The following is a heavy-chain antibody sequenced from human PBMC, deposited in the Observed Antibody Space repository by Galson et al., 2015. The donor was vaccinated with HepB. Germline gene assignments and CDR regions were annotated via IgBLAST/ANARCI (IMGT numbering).Heavy chain of an antibody. J-gene: IGHJ4*02. V-gene: IGHV3-23*01. CDR3: ARRYGDYNPLDY. D-gene: IGHD4-17*01. CDR1: GFTFSNYA. Sequence: YLRLSCAASGFTFSNYAMTWVRQTPGKGLEWVSAISSSGGSTYYADSVKGRFAISRDNSKNTLYLQMNSLRPEDTAVYYCARRYGDYNPLDYWGQGTLVTVSS. CDR2: ISSSGGST.